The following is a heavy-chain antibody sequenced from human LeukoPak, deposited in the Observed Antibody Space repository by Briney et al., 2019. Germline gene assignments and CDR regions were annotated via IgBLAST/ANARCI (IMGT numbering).Heavy chain of an antibody. CDR3: FSPPNYDILTGYYTWFDP. J-gene: IGHJ5*02. Sequence: GGSLRLSCAASGFTFSSYGMHWVRQAPGKGLEWVAVIWYDGSNKYYADSVKGRFTISRDNSKNTLYLQMNSLRAEDTAVYYCFSPPNYDILTGYYTWFDPWGQGTLVTVSS. CDR2: IWYDGSNK. V-gene: IGHV3-33*01. CDR1: GFTFSSYG. D-gene: IGHD3-9*01.